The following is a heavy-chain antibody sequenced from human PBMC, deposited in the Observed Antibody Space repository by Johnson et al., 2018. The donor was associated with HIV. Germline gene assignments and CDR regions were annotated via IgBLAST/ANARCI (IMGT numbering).Heavy chain of an antibody. D-gene: IGHD3-22*01. CDR3: AREGPGAYYDSSGDAFDI. J-gene: IGHJ3*02. CDR2: ISYDGSNK. Sequence: VQLVESGGGEVQPGRSLRLSCAASGFTFSTYAMHWVRQAPGKGLEWVEVISYDGSNKYYADSVKGRFTISRDNSKNTLYLQMNGLRAEDTAVYYCAREGPGAYYDSSGDAFDIWGQGTMVTVSS. V-gene: IGHV3-30-3*01. CDR1: GFTFSTYA.